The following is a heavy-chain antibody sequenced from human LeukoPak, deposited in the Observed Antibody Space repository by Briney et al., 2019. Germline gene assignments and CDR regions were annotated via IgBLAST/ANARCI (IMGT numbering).Heavy chain of an antibody. CDR3: SRGKNIEMTTMSGGSDY. CDR2: IGRNSGGT. CDR1: GYIFSDYY. V-gene: IGHV1-2*02. D-gene: IGHD5-24*01. J-gene: IGHJ4*02. Sequence: GASVKVSCTASGYIFSDYYMHWVRQAPGQGLEWMGWIGRNSGGTKYEQKFQGRVSMTRDSYVCKGFMDLSDLRFEDTDVYCCSRGKNIEMTTMSGGSDYWGQGTLVTVSS.